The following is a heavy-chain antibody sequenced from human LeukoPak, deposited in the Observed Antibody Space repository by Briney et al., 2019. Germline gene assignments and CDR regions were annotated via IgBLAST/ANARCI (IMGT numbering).Heavy chain of an antibody. D-gene: IGHD3-22*01. CDR3: VRLMRSSATGGYYYYYDY. V-gene: IGHV3-21*01. CDR2: ITPTNSYK. Sequence: GGSLRLSCGPSGFPYSRFSMIWPPHAREGGVVWVSYITPTNSYKYYADSVRGRFTISRDNAKNSLFLQMDRLSAEDTAVYYCVRLMRSSATGGYYYYYDYWGGGRLVTDCS. J-gene: IGHJ4*02. CDR1: GFPYSRFS.